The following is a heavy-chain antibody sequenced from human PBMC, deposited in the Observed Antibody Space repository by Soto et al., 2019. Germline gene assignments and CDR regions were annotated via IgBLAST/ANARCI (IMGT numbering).Heavy chain of an antibody. CDR2: IYYSGST. Sequence: QVQLQESGPGLVKPSQTLSLTCTVSGGSISSGGYYWSWIRQHPGKGLEWIGYIYYSGSTYYNPSLKKRVTITVDTIKNRFSLKLSSVTGADTAVYYCAREMRDIVVVTAHLDRDPGYFGLWGRGSLVTVSS. D-gene: IGHD2-21*02. CDR1: GGSISSGGYY. V-gene: IGHV4-31*03. J-gene: IGHJ2*01. CDR3: AREMRDIVVVTAHLDRDPGYFGL.